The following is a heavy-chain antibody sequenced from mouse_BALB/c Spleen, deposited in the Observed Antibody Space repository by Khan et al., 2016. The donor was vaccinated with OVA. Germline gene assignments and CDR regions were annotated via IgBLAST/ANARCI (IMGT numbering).Heavy chain of an antibody. CDR1: GYTFTSYW. CDR3: ARENYYGRSCDAMDY. V-gene: IGHV1S41*01. Sequence: DLVKPGTSVKLYCKASGYTFTSYWINWIKQRPGQGLEWIGRIGPGSSNTYYNEMFKGKAALTVDTSSSTAYIQLSSLSSEDSAVYLCARENYYGRSCDAMDYWGQGTSVTVSA. J-gene: IGHJ4*01. D-gene: IGHD1-1*01. CDR2: IGPGSSNT.